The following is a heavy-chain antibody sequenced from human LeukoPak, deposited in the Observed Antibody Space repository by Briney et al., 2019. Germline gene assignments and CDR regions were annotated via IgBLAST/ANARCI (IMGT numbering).Heavy chain of an antibody. CDR3: ARVIYSGYDFRSAGPNDAFDI. CDR2: TYYRSKWYN. V-gene: IGHV6-1*01. D-gene: IGHD5-12*01. J-gene: IGHJ3*02. CDR1: GDSVSSNSAA. Sequence: SQTLSLTCAISGDSVSSNSAAWNWIRQSPSRGLEWLGRTYYRSKWYNDYAVSVKSRITINPDTSKNQFSLQLNSVTPEDTAVYYCARVIYSGYDFRSAGPNDAFDIWGQGTMVTVSS.